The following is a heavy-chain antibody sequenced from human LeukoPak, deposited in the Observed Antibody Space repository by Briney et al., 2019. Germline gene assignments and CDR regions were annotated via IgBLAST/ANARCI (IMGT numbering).Heavy chain of an antibody. D-gene: IGHD3-22*01. V-gene: IGHV3-74*01. J-gene: IGHJ4*02. CDR1: GFTFSDTW. Sequence: GGSLRLSCAASGFTFSDTWMHWVRQAPGEGLVWVSRIRSDGSDTRYAESVKGRFTISRDNAKNSLYLQMNSLRAEDTALYYCARPSGGRGHYYDSSGFDYWGQGTLVTVSS. CDR3: ARPSGGRGHYYDSSGFDY. CDR2: IRSDGSDT.